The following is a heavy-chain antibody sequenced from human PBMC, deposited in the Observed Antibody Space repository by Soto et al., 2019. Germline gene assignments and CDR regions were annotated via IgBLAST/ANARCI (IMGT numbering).Heavy chain of an antibody. D-gene: IGHD3-10*01. CDR3: GRDASNILCFGELWRTGDYCLDV. Sequence: SETLSLTCTVSGGSISSYYWSWIRQPAGKGLEWIGPIYTSGSTNYNPSLKTRVTISVDTSKNQLSLKLSSGTAADTAVYYCGRDASNILCFGELWRTGDYCLDVWGQGTMVTVSS. V-gene: IGHV4-4*07. CDR2: IYTSGST. CDR1: GGSISSYY. J-gene: IGHJ6*02.